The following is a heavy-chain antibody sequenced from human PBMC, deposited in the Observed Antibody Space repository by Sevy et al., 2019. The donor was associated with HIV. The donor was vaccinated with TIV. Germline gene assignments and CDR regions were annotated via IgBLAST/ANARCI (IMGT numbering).Heavy chain of an antibody. CDR3: TTYIYNWNYRPYPPTHSS. CDR1: GFTFSNAW. J-gene: IGHJ4*02. V-gene: IGHV3-15*07. D-gene: IGHD1-7*01. CDR2: IKSKTDGGTT. Sequence: GGSLRLSCAASGFTFSNAWMNWVRQAPGKGLEWVGRIKSKTDGGTTDYAAPVKGRFTISRDDSKNTLYVQMNSLKTEDTAVYYCTTYIYNWNYRPYPPTHSSWGQGALVTVSS.